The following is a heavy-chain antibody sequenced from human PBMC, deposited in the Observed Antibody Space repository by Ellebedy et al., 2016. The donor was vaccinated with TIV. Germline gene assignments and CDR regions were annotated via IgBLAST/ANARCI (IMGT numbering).Heavy chain of an antibody. CDR1: GLTFSNYS. V-gene: IGHV3-21*01. D-gene: IGHD3-3*01. CDR2: ISSSSSFI. Sequence: GESLKISXAASGLTFSNYSMNWVRQAPEKGLEWVSSISSSSSFINYADSVKGRFTISRDNAKNSLYLQMNSLRAEDTAVYYCARGGYDFWSGYCPFDHWGQGTLVTVSS. CDR3: ARGGYDFWSGYCPFDH. J-gene: IGHJ4*02.